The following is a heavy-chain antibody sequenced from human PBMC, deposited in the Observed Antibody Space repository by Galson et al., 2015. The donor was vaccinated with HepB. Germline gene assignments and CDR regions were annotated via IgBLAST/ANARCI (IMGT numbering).Heavy chain of an antibody. CDR3: ARLVRGFEWGSMDV. Sequence: QSGAEVKKPGESLRISCKGSGYSFTSYWISWVRQMPGKGLEWMGRIDPSDSYTNYSPSFQGHVPISAEKSISTAYLEWRSLKASGTAMDYCARLVRGFEWGSMDVWGQGTTVTVPS. J-gene: IGHJ6*02. CDR1: GYSFTSYW. CDR2: IDPSDSYT. V-gene: IGHV5-10-1*01. D-gene: IGHD6-13*01.